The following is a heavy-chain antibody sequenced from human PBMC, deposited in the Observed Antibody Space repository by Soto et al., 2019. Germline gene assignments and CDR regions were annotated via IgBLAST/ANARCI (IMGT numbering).Heavy chain of an antibody. D-gene: IGHD2-21*01. CDR2: IYYRRST. J-gene: IGHJ5*02. Sequence: SETLSLTCAVSGGSFSGYYWGWIRHPPGKKLKKIGSIYYRRSTSYTPSNKSRDTISVDTSKNQFSLKLSSVTAADTAVYYCARGIPRNDNWCGPWGQGTLVTVSS. CDR1: GGSFSGYY. CDR3: ARGIPRNDNWCGP. V-gene: IGHV4-39*07.